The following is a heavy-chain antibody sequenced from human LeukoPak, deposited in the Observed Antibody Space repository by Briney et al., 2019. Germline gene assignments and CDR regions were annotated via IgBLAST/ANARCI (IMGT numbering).Heavy chain of an antibody. D-gene: IGHD3-22*01. J-gene: IGHJ4*02. V-gene: IGHV1-69*04. CDR1: GGTFSSYA. Sequence: GASVTVSCKASGGTFSSYAISWVRQAPGQGLEWMGRIIPILGIANHAQKFQGRVTITADKSTSTAYMELSSLRSEDTAVYYCATIYDSSGYPDYWGQGTLVTVSS. CDR3: ATIYDSSGYPDY. CDR2: IIPILGIA.